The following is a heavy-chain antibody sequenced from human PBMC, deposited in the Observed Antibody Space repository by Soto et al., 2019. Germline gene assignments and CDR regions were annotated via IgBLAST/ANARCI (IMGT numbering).Heavy chain of an antibody. CDR3: ARADCSGGSCYTCDN. J-gene: IGHJ4*02. V-gene: IGHV1-2*02. Sequence: QVQLVQSGAEVRKPGASVKVSCKASGYTLTAYYLHWVRQAPGQGLEWVGWIHPNSGDTNYEQKFQGRVTLTRDTALSTAYMDLKRLNFNDTAIYYCARADCSGGSCYTCDNWGQGTLITVSS. D-gene: IGHD2-15*01. CDR2: IHPNSGDT. CDR1: GYTLTAYY.